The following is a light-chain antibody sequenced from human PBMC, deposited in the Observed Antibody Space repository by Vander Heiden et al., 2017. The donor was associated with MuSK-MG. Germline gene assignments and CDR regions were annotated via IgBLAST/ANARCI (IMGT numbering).Light chain of an antibody. CDR3: QQHSNWPPWT. J-gene: IGKJ1*01. V-gene: IGKV3-11*01. CDR2: DAS. CDR1: QSVSSY. Sequence: EIVLTQSPATLSLSPGERATLSCRASQSVSSYLAWYQQKPGQAPRLLIYDASNRATGIPARFSGSGSGTDFTLTISSREPEDFAVYYCQQHSNWPPWTFGQGTKVEIK.